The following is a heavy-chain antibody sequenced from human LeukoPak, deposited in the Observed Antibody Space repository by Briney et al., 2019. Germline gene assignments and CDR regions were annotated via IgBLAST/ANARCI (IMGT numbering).Heavy chain of an antibody. V-gene: IGHV4-39*07. J-gene: IGHJ5*02. CDR1: GGSISSRGYY. CDR2: IYYSGST. Sequence: SETLSLTCTVSGGSISSRGYYWGWIRQPPGKGLEWIGSIYYSGSTYYNPSLKSRVIISVDTSKNQFSLKLSSVTAADTAVYYCARVPTGWFDPWGQGTLVTVSS. CDR3: ARVPTGWFDP. D-gene: IGHD1-14*01.